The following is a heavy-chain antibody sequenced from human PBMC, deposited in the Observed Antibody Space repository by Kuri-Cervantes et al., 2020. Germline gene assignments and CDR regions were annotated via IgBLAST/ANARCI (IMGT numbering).Heavy chain of an antibody. CDR3: ASGGYDTSGFDY. J-gene: IGHJ4*02. V-gene: IGHV1-46*01. D-gene: IGHD3-22*01. Sequence: ASVKVSCKASGYIFTSYGISWVRQAPGQGLEWMGIINPSGGSTNYAEKFQSRVTMTRDTSTSTVYMELSSLRSEDTAVYYCASGGYDTSGFDYWGQGTLVTVSS. CDR1: GYIFTSYG. CDR2: INPSGGST.